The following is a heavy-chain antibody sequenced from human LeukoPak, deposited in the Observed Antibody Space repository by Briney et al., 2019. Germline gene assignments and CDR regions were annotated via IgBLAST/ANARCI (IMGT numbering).Heavy chain of an antibody. J-gene: IGHJ3*02. CDR1: GLTFSSYW. CDR2: IKSDGSST. CDR3: ARRGAATNAFDI. D-gene: IGHD1-26*01. Sequence: QPGGSLRLSCAASGLTFSSYWMHWVRQAPGKGLVWVSRIKSDGSSTSYADSVKGRFTISRDNAKNTLYLQMNSLRAEDTAVYYCARRGAATNAFDIWGQGTMVTVSS. V-gene: IGHV3-74*01.